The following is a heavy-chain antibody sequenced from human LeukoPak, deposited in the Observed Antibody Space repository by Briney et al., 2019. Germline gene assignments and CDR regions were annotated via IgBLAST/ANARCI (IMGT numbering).Heavy chain of an antibody. CDR1: GGTFSSYA. V-gene: IGHV1-46*01. D-gene: IGHD2-2*01. J-gene: IGHJ5*02. Sequence: GASVKVSCKASGGTFSSYAISWVRQAPGQGLEWMGIINPSGGSASYAQKFQGRVTMTRDTSTSTVYMELSSLRSEDTAVYYCARGLFIVVVPADGNWFDPWGQGTLVTVSS. CDR3: ARGLFIVVVPADGNWFDP. CDR2: INPSGGSA.